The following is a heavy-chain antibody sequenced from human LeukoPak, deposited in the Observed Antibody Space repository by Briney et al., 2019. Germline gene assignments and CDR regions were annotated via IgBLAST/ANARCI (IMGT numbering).Heavy chain of an antibody. Sequence: GGSLRLSCAVSGFSFRSYWMAWVRQAPGKGLEWLANIKDDGSETNYLDAVKGRFTISRDNARNSLYVQMNSLRVEDTAVYYCARVGLLYEDSGYRSFDVWGQGTLVTVSS. D-gene: IGHD3-22*01. J-gene: IGHJ4*02. CDR3: ARVGLLYEDSGYRSFDV. CDR2: IKDDGSET. V-gene: IGHV3-7*03. CDR1: GFSFRSYW.